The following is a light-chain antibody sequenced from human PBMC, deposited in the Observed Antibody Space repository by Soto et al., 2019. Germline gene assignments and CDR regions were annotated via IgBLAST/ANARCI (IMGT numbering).Light chain of an antibody. J-gene: IGKJ1*01. Sequence: IVLTQSPGTLSLSPGETATLSCRASQTVSSTYLAWYRHKPGRAPRLLIDGASSRAAGIPDRFSGSGSGTDFTLTISRLEPEDLAVYYCQQYDYLVTFGQGTKVEIK. CDR3: QQYDYLVT. CDR2: GAS. V-gene: IGKV3-20*01. CDR1: QTVSSTY.